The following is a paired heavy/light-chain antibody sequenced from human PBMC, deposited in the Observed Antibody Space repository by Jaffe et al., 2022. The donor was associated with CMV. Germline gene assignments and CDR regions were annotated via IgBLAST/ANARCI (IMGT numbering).Heavy chain of an antibody. CDR1: GGSISSYY. V-gene: IGHV4-4*07. J-gene: IGHJ6*02. Sequence: QVQLQESGPGLVKPSETLSLTCTVSGGSISSYYWSWIRQPAGKGLEWIGRIYTSGSTNYNPSLKSRVTMSVDTSKNQFSLKLSSVTAADTAVYYCARDVAVAGKVERVYYYYGMDVWGQGTTVTVSS. CDR2: IYTSGST. CDR3: ARDVAVAGKVERVYYYYGMDV. D-gene: IGHD6-19*01.
Light chain of an antibody. J-gene: IGLJ3*02. CDR1: SSNIGSNT. V-gene: IGLV1-44*01. Sequence: QSVLTQPPSASGTPGQRVTISCSGSSSNIGSNTVNWYQQLPGTAPKLLIYSNNQRPSGVPDRFSGSKSGTSASLAISGLQSEDEADYYCAAWDDSLRLVFGGGTKLTVL. CDR2: SNN. CDR3: AAWDDSLRLV.